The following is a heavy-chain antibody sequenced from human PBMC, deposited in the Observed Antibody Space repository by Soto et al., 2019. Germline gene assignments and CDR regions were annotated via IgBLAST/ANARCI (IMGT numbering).Heavy chain of an antibody. D-gene: IGHD2-15*01. V-gene: IGHV3-23*01. J-gene: IGHJ4*02. CDR2: IRGSGDST. Sequence: EVQMLESGGGLAQPGGSLRLSCGASGFTFRNYVMSWVRQAPGKGLEWVSAIRGSGDSTYYADSVKGRFTISRDNSKNTLDLQMNSLRAEDTATYYCAKDSCSGGSCYPTHFDCWGQGTLVTVSS. CDR3: AKDSCSGGSCYPTHFDC. CDR1: GFTFRNYV.